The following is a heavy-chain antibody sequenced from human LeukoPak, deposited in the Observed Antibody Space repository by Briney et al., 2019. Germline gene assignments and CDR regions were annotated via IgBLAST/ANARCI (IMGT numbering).Heavy chain of an antibody. D-gene: IGHD2-15*01. CDR3: ARGPARISKGNWFDP. CDR2: IIPIFGTA. CDR1: GGTLISYA. Sequence: SVKLSCKASGGTLISYAISWVRQAPGQGLEWMGGIIPIFGTANYAQKFQGRVTITADGSTSTAYMELSSLRSEETAVDYCARGPARISKGNWFDPWGQGTRVTVSS. V-gene: IGHV1-69*13. J-gene: IGHJ5*02.